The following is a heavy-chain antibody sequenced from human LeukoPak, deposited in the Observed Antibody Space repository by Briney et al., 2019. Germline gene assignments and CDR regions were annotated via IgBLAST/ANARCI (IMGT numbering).Heavy chain of an antibody. CDR2: IYYSGST. CDR3: ARLLAAADIAAAGRVAY. Sequence: SETLSLTCTVAGGSISSSSYYWGWIRQPPGKGLEWIGSIYYSGSTYYNPSLKSRVTISVDTSKNQFSLKLSSVTAADTAVYYCARLLAAADIAAAGRVAYWGQGTLVTVSS. J-gene: IGHJ4*02. V-gene: IGHV4-39*01. CDR1: GGSISSSSYY. D-gene: IGHD6-13*01.